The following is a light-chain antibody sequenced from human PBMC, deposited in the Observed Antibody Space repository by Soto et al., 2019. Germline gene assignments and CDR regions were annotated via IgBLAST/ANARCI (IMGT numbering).Light chain of an antibody. CDR1: QSINIW. J-gene: IGKJ5*01. CDR3: QQYNSYSYT. V-gene: IGKV1-5*01. Sequence: DIQMTQSPSTLSASVGDRVTITCRARQSINIWLAWYQQKPGKAPKLLIYDASSLESGVPSRFSGSGSGTEFTLTISSLQPDDFATYYCQQYNSYSYTFGQGTRLEL. CDR2: DAS.